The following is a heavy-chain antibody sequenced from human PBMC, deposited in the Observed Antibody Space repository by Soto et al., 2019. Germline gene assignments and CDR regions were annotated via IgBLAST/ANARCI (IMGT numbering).Heavy chain of an antibody. D-gene: IGHD2-15*01. CDR1: GGSVSSGSYY. V-gene: IGHV4-61*01. J-gene: IGHJ4*02. CDR3: ARWVCSGGSCRFDY. Sequence: QVQLQESGPGLVKPSETLSLTCTVSGGSVSSGSYYWSWIRQPPGKGLEWIGYIYYSGSTKYNPSLKSRVNISVDTSKNQFSLKLSSVTAADTAVYYCARWVCSGGSCRFDYWGQGTLVTVSS. CDR2: IYYSGST.